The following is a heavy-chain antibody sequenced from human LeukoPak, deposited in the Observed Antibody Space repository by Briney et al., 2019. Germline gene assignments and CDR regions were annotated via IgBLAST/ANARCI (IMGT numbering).Heavy chain of an antibody. D-gene: IGHD1-1*01. Sequence: GGSLRLSCTASGFTFGDYAMSWIRQAPGKGLEWVGFIRSKAYGETADYAASVKGRFTISRDDSKAIAYLQMNSLKTEDTAVYHCTRDRGAYNPYDHWGQGTLVTVSS. CDR1: GFTFGDYA. J-gene: IGHJ4*02. V-gene: IGHV3-49*03. CDR3: TRDRGAYNPYDH. CDR2: IRSKAYGETA.